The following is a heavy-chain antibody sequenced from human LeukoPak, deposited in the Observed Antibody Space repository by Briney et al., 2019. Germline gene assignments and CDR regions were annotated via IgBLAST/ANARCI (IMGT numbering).Heavy chain of an antibody. V-gene: IGHV1-18*01. J-gene: IGHJ4*02. CDR2: ISSYSGNT. D-gene: IGHD3-22*01. CDR1: GYTFNSFA. CDR3: ARTPYYYDSSGYYPGLDFDY. Sequence: GASVKVSCKASGYTFNSFAITWVRQAPGQGLEWMGWISSYSGNTKYAENVQDRVIMTTDTSTSTAYLELRSLRSDDTAVYYCARTPYYYDSSGYYPGLDFDYWGQGTLVTVSS.